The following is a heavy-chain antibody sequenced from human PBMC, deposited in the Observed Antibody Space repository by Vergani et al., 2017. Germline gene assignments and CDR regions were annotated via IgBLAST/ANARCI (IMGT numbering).Heavy chain of an antibody. D-gene: IGHD6-13*01. CDR3: AKEPGMVRNDY. CDR2: INPNSGGT. CDR1: GGTFSSYA. V-gene: IGHV1-2*02. Sequence: QVQLVQSGAEVKKPGSSVKVSCKASGGTFSSYAISWVRQAPGQGLEWMGWINPNSGGTNYAQKFQGRVTMTRDTSISTAYMELSRLRSDDTAVYYCAKEPGMVRNDYWGQGTLVTVSS. J-gene: IGHJ4*02.